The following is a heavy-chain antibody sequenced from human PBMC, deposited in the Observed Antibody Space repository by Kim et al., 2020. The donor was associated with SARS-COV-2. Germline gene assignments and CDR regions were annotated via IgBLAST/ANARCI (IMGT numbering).Heavy chain of an antibody. CDR3: ARHYGDTAMDY. CDR2: T. D-gene: IGHD5-18*01. Sequence: TSYRPAFQGQVTISVDKSISTAYLQWSSLKASDTAMYYCARHYGDTAMDYWGQGTLVTVSS. V-gene: IGHV5-51*01. J-gene: IGHJ4*02.